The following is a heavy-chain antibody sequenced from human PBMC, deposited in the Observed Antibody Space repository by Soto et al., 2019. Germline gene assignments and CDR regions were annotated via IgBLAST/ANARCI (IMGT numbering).Heavy chain of an antibody. V-gene: IGHV3-7*03. CDR1: GFTFSSYW. CDR2: IKQDGSEK. CDR3: ARSPGYSSSWYYYYYGMDV. D-gene: IGHD6-13*01. J-gene: IGHJ6*02. Sequence: PGGSLRLSCAASGFTFSSYWMSWVRQAPGKGLEWVANIKQDGSEKYYVDSVKGRFTISRDNAKNSLYLQMNSLRAEDTAVYYCARSPGYSSSWYYYYYGMDVWGQGTTVTVSS.